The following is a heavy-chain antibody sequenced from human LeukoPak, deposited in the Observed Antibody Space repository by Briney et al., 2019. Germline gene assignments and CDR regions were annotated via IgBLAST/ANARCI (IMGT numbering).Heavy chain of an antibody. CDR1: GYIFTDYY. CDR3: ARDRWWEPTDFSFDY. D-gene: IGHD1-26*01. CDR2: INAGNGNT. V-gene: IGHV1-3*01. Sequence: ASVKVSCKASGYIFTDYYMHWVRQAPGQRLEWMGWINAGNGNTKYSQKFQGRVTITRDTSASTAYMELSSLRSEDTAVYYCARDRWWEPTDFSFDYWGQGTLVTVSS. J-gene: IGHJ4*02.